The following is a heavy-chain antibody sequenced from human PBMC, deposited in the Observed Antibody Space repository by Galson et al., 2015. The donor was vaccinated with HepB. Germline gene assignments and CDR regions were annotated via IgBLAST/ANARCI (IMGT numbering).Heavy chain of an antibody. CDR1: GFTFSSYG. Sequence: SLRLSCAASGFTFSSYGMHWVRQAPGEGLEWVGVISYDESNKYYADSVKGRFTISRDTSKNTLYLQMNSLRAEDTAVYYCAKSGYNGNDPGPNWFDPWGQGTLVTVSS. CDR2: ISYDESNK. D-gene: IGHD1-20*01. J-gene: IGHJ5*02. V-gene: IGHV3-30*18. CDR3: AKSGYNGNDPGPNWFDP.